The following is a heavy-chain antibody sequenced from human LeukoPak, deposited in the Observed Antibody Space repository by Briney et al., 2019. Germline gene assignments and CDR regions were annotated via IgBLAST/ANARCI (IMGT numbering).Heavy chain of an antibody. V-gene: IGHV1-2*02. CDR1: GYTFTGYY. D-gene: IGHD2-2*01. CDR3: ARSNSGYCSSTSCYGFDP. Sequence: ASVKVSCKPSGYTFTGYYMHWVRQAPGQGLEWMGWINLNSGGTNYAQKFQGRVTMTRDTSISTAYMELSRLRSDDTAVYYCARSNSGYCSSTSCYGFDPWGQGTLVTVSS. J-gene: IGHJ5*02. CDR2: INLNSGGT.